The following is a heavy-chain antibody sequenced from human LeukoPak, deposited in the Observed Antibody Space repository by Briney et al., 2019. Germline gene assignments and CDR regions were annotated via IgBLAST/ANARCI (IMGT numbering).Heavy chain of an antibody. J-gene: IGHJ4*02. CDR3: ASEVNRAYYFDY. D-gene: IGHD4-23*01. Sequence: ASVKVSCKASRYTFPGYYIHWVRQASGQGLEWMGWINPNSGGTKYAQKFQGRVTMTRDTSIGTAYMEVSRLRSDDTAVYYCASEVNRAYYFDYWGQGTLVTVSS. CDR1: RYTFPGYY. CDR2: INPNSGGT. V-gene: IGHV1-2*02.